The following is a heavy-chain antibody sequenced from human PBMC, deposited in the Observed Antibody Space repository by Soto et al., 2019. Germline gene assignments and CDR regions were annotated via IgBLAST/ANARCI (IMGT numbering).Heavy chain of an antibody. V-gene: IGHV1-69*12. CDR2: IIPIFGTA. CDR3: ARARSRGSEYQLSPEGWFDP. Sequence: QVQLVQSGAEVKKPGSSVKVSCKASGGTFSSYAISWVRQAPGQGLEWMGGIIPIFGTANYAQKFQGRVKIDADESRTTAYVELSSLRSEDTAVYYCARARSRGSEYQLSPEGWFDPWGQGTLVTVSS. CDR1: GGTFSSYA. D-gene: IGHD2-2*01. J-gene: IGHJ5*02.